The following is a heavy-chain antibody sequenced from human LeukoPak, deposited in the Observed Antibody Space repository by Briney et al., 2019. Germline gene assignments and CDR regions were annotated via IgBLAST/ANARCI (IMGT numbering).Heavy chain of an antibody. J-gene: IGHJ4*02. Sequence: SEALSLTCTVSGGSISSYYWSWIRQPPGKGLEWIGYIYYSGSTNYNPSLKSRVTISVDTSKIQFSLKLSSVTAADTAVYYCAILALQEVGATQTYYLDYWGQRPLVTVYS. CDR1: GGSISSYY. D-gene: IGHD1-26*01. V-gene: IGHV4-59*01. CDR2: IYYSGST. CDR3: AILALQEVGATQTYYLDY.